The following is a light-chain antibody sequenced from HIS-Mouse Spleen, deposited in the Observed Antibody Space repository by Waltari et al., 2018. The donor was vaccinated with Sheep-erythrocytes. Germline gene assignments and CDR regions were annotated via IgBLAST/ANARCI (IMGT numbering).Light chain of an antibody. V-gene: IGLV2-11*01. J-gene: IGLJ1*01. Sequence: QSALTQPRSVSGSPGQSVTISCTGTISDVGGYNYVSWYQQHPGKAPKLMIYDVSKRPSGVPDRFSGSKSGNTASLTISGLQAEDEADYYCCSYAGSYNYVFGTGTKVTVL. CDR1: ISDVGGYNY. CDR2: DVS. CDR3: CSYAGSYNYV.